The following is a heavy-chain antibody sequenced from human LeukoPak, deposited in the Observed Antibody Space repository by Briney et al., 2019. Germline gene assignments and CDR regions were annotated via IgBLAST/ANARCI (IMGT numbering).Heavy chain of an antibody. CDR1: GFTFSSYA. D-gene: IGHD4-23*01. CDR3: ARDLRYGGSFDY. CDR2: ISYDGSNK. V-gene: IGHV3-30*04. Sequence: GGSLRLSCAASGFTFSSYAMHWVRQAPGKGLEWVAVISYDGSNKYYADSVKGRFTISRDNSKNTLYLQMNSLRAEDTAVYYCARDLRYGGSFDYWGQETLVTVSS. J-gene: IGHJ4*02.